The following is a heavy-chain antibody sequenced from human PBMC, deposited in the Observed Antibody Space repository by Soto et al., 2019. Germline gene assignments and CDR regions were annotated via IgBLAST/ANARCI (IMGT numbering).Heavy chain of an antibody. CDR3: ARGSSRWDY. D-gene: IGHD6-13*01. J-gene: IGHJ4*02. V-gene: IGHV4-4*07. CDR1: GGSISSFY. Sequence: PSETLSLTCTVSGGSISSFYWSWIRQPAGKGLEWIGRIYGGGRNNYNPSLKSRVTMSVDTSKNQFSLRLSSVTAADTAMYYCARGSSRWDYWGQGTLVTVSS. CDR2: IYGGGRN.